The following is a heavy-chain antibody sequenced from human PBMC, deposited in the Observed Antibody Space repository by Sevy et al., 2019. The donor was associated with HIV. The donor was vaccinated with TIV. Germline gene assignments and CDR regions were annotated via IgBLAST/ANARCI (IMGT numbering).Heavy chain of an antibody. J-gene: IGHJ1*01. CDR1: GYTFTSNG. Sequence: ASVKVSCRASGYTFTSNGIAWVRQAPGQGLEWMGWINTNNGNANYAQKYQGRVTMTTDTSTSTGYMELRSLRSDDTAMYYCARDRGCGSGGSCYIQQWGQGTLVTVSS. CDR3: ARDRGCGSGGSCYIQQ. V-gene: IGHV1-18*01. D-gene: IGHD2-15*01. CDR2: INTNNGNA.